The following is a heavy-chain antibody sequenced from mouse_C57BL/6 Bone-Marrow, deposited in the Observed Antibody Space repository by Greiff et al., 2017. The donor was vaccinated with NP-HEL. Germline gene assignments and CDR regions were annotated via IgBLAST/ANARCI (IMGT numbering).Heavy chain of an antibody. V-gene: IGHV1-81*01. D-gene: IGHD2-10*01. CDR1: GYTFTSYG. CDR2: IYPRSGNT. CDR3: ASWPTMGY. Sequence: VKLQESGAELARPGASVKLSCKASGYTFTSYGISWVKQRTGQGLEWIGEIYPRSGNTYYNEKFKGKATLTADKSSSTAYMELRSLTSEDSAVYFCASWPTMGYWGQGTTLTVSS. J-gene: IGHJ2*01.